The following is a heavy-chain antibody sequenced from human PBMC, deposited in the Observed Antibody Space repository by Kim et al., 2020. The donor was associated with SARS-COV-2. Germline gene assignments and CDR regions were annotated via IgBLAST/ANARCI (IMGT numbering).Heavy chain of an antibody. J-gene: IGHJ4*02. D-gene: IGHD3-10*01. V-gene: IGHV4-59*01. Sequence: SLNRRVTISVDTSKNQFSLKLSSVTAADTAVYYCARARKTMVRGVGAVDYWGQGTLVTVSS. CDR3: ARARKTMVRGVGAVDY.